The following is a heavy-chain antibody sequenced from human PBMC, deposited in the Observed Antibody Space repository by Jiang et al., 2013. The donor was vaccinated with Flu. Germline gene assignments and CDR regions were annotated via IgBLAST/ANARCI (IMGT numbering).Heavy chain of an antibody. CDR3: ASCNWNDEEGYNWFDP. J-gene: IGHJ5*02. Sequence: SLTCTVSGGSISSGGYYWSWIRQHPGKGLEWIGYIYYSGSTYYNPSLKSRVTISVDTSKNQFSLKLSSVTAADTAVYYCASCNWNDEEGYNWFDPWGQGTLVTVSS. CDR1: GGSISSGGYY. D-gene: IGHD1-20*01. CDR2: IYYSGST. V-gene: IGHV4-31*03.